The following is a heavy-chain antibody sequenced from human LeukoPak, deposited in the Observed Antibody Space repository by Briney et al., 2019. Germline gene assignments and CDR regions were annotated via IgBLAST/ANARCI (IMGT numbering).Heavy chain of an antibody. J-gene: IGHJ4*02. CDR2: ISSSGTSL. Sequence: GGSLRLSCAASGFTFSDYYMSWIRQAPGKGLEWVSSISSSGTSLYYADSVKGRFTISRDNAKNSLNLQMNRLRAEDTAVYYCARVTYGSGTYGAFDYWGQGTLVTVSS. CDR1: GFTFSDYY. V-gene: IGHV3-11*01. CDR3: ARVTYGSGTYGAFDY. D-gene: IGHD3-10*01.